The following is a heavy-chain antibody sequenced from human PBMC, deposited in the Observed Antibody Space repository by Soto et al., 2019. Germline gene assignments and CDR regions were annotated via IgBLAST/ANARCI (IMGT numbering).Heavy chain of an antibody. CDR1: GYTFTSYG. V-gene: IGHV1-18*01. Sequence: QVQLVQSGAEVKKPGASVKVTCKASGYTFTSYGISWVRQAPGLGLEWMGWISAYNGNTNYAQKLQGRVTMTTDTSTSTAYRELRSLRSEDTAVYYCARREGGNTYYYYGMDVWGQGTTVTVSS. CDR2: ISAYNGNT. J-gene: IGHJ6*02. D-gene: IGHD1-26*01. CDR3: ARREGGNTYYYYGMDV.